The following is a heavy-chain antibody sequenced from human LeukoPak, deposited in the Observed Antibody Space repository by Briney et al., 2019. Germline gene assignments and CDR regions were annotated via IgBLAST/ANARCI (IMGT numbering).Heavy chain of an antibody. CDR2: IKQDGSEK. D-gene: IGHD3-3*01. J-gene: IGHJ6*03. Sequence: GGSLRLSCAASGFTFSSYAMYWVRQAPGKGLEWVANIKQDGSEKYYVDSVKGRFTISRDNAKNSLYLQMNSLRAEDTAVYYCARDGAYDFMDVWGKGTTVTVSS. V-gene: IGHV3-7*01. CDR3: ARDGAYDFMDV. CDR1: GFTFSSYA.